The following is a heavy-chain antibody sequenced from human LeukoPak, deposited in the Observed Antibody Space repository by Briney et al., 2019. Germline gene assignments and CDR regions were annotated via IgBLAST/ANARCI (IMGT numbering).Heavy chain of an antibody. CDR2: IYYSGSS. Sequence: SETPSLTCTLSGGSISSSTYYWGWIRQPPGKGLEWIGNIYYSGSSYYNPSLKSRLTISVDTSKNQFSLSLTSVTAADTAVYYCSRLGIVPAGNIDCWGQGTLVTVSS. CDR1: GGSISSSTYY. V-gene: IGHV4-39*01. CDR3: SRLGIVPAGNIDC. J-gene: IGHJ4*02. D-gene: IGHD2-2*01.